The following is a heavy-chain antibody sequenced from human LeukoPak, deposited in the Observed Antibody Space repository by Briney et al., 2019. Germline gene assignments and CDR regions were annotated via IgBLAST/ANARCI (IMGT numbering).Heavy chain of an antibody. D-gene: IGHD3-10*02. CDR2: ITRTSNYI. CDR1: GFTFSSYT. CDR3: AELGITMIGGV. J-gene: IGHJ6*04. Sequence: GGSLRLSCAASGFTFSSYTMNWVRQAPGKGLEWVSSITRTSNYIYYADSVKGRFTISRDNAKNSLYLQMNSLRAEDTAVYYCAELGITMIGGVWGKGTTVTISS. V-gene: IGHV3-21*01.